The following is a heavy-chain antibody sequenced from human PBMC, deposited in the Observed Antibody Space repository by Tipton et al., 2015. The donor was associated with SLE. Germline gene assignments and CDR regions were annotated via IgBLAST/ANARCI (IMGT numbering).Heavy chain of an antibody. CDR2: IYYTGIT. J-gene: IGHJ4*02. CDR3: ARRDDYSRTYDY. Sequence: TLSLTCTVSGGSIRSSNHYWGWIRQPPGKGLEWIANIYYTGITYYNPSLTRRVTISVDTSGSQFSLNLNSVTAADTAVYYCARRDDYSRTYDYWGQGTLVTVSP. V-gene: IGHV4-39*01. D-gene: IGHD4-11*01. CDR1: GGSIRSSNHY.